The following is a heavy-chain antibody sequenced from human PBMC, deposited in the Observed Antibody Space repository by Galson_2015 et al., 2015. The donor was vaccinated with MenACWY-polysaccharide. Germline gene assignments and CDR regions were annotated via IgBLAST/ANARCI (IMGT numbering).Heavy chain of an antibody. J-gene: IGHJ3*01. D-gene: IGHD3-10*01. Sequence: SLRLSCAASGFTFSSHAMSWVRQAPGKGLEWLAVIWSNGINNYYADSVRGRFTIYRDDSKHSLLLQMNSLRVDDTAVYYCARERGPYDAFDVWGQGTMVTVSS. V-gene: IGHV3-33*08. CDR2: IWSNGINN. CDR1: GFTFSSHA. CDR3: ARERGPYDAFDV.